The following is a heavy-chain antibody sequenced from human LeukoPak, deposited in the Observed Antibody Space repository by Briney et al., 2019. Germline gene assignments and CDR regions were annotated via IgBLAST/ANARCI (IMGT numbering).Heavy chain of an antibody. J-gene: IGHJ3*02. Sequence: SETLSLTCAVSGGSISSGGYSWSWIRQPPGMGLEWIGYIYHSGSTYYNPSLKSRVTISVDRSKNQFSLKLSSVTAADTAVYYCARDPVLGFFQRGAFDIWGQGTMVTVSS. D-gene: IGHD3-16*01. CDR2: IYHSGST. V-gene: IGHV4-30-2*01. CDR1: GGSISSGGYS. CDR3: ARDPVLGFFQRGAFDI.